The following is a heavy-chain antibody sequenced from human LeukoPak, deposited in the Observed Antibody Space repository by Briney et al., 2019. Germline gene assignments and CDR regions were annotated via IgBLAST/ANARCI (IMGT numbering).Heavy chain of an antibody. Sequence: GGSLRLSCAASGFSFSGYWMSWVRQAPGKGLEWVANIKQDGSDKYYVDSVKGRFTISRDNAKNSLYLQMSSLRAEDTAVYYCARRRTISGSGPYYMDVWGKGTTVTASS. CDR1: GFSFSGYW. V-gene: IGHV3-7*01. CDR3: ARRRTISGSGPYYMDV. CDR2: IKQDGSDK. J-gene: IGHJ6*03. D-gene: IGHD3-3*02.